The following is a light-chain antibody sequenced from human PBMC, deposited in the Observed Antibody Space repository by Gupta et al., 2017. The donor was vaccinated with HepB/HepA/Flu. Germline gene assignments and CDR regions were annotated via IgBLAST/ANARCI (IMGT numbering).Light chain of an antibody. V-gene: IGKV1-5*03. CDR3: QQDNSSPLT. CDR2: KAS. CDR1: QSIRSR. Sequence: DIQMTQSPSTLSASVGDRVTITCRASQSIRSRLAWYQQKPGKVPKLLIYKASSLESGVPSRFSGSESGTEFTLTISSLQPDDFAIYYCQQDNSSPLTFDRGTKVEIK. J-gene: IGKJ4*01.